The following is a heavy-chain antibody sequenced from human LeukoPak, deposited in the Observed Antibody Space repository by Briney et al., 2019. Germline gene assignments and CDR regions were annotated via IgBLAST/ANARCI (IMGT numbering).Heavy chain of an antibody. Sequence: ASVKVSCKASGYTFTSYGISWVRQAPGQGLEWMGWISAYNGNTNYAQKLQGRVTMTTDTSTSTAYMELRSLRSDDTAVYYCARELGYCSGGSCYDRNWFDPWGQGTLVTVSS. D-gene: IGHD2-15*01. CDR1: GYTFTSYG. V-gene: IGHV1-18*01. CDR3: ARELGYCSGGSCYDRNWFDP. CDR2: ISAYNGNT. J-gene: IGHJ5*02.